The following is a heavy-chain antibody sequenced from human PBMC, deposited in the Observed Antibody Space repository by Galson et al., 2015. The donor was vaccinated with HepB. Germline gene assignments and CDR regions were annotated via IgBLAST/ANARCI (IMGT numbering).Heavy chain of an antibody. CDR3: ARVAHSDYGDHAHFDS. CDR1: GFTFSDYY. CDR2: ISSSAIYT. Sequence: SLRLSCAASGFTFSDYYMTWIRQAPGKGLEWLSYISSSAIYTNYADSVKGRFTISRDNVKNSVYLQMNSLTADDTAVYYCARVAHSDYGDHAHFDSWGQGTLVSVSS. D-gene: IGHD4-17*01. J-gene: IGHJ4*02. V-gene: IGHV3-11*05.